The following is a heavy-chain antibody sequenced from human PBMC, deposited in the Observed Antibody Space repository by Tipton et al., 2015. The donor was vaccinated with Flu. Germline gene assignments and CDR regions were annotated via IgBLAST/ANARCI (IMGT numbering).Heavy chain of an antibody. J-gene: IGHJ2*01. CDR2: IRQDGNEK. CDR3: ARRYFDL. Sequence: SLRLSCAASGFTFNSYWMQWVRQAPGKGLEWVANIRQDGNEKYYVDSVKGRFTISRDNAKNSLYLEMNYLRAEDTAVYHCARRYFDLWGRGTLVTVSS. V-gene: IGHV3-7*01. CDR1: GFTFNSYW.